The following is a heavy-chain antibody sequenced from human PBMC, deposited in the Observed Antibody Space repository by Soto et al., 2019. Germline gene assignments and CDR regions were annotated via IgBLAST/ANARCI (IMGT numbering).Heavy chain of an antibody. Sequence: QVQLQESGPGLVKPSQTLSLTCTVSGGSISSGGYYWSWIRQHPGKGLEWIGYIYYSGSTYYNPSLKSRVTISVDTSKNQFALKLSSVTAADTAVYYCARYTYYYDSSGYYLYYFDYWGQGTLVTVSS. CDR3: ARYTYYYDSSGYYLYYFDY. V-gene: IGHV4-31*03. J-gene: IGHJ4*02. D-gene: IGHD3-22*01. CDR2: IYYSGST. CDR1: GGSISSGGYY.